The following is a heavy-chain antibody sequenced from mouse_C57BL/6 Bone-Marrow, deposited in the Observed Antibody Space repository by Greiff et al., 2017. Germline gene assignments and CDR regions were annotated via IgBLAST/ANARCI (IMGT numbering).Heavy chain of an antibody. CDR3: ARNVATTVVATDYFDY. D-gene: IGHD1-1*01. V-gene: IGHV2-9-1*01. CDR2: IWTGGGT. Sequence: QVQLQQSGPGLVAPSQSLSITCTVSGFSLTSYAISWVRQPPGKGLEWLGVIWTGGGTNYNSALKSRLSLSKDNSKSQVFLKMNSLQTDDTARYYCARNVATTVVATDYFDYWGQGTTLTVSS. J-gene: IGHJ2*01. CDR1: GFSLTSYA.